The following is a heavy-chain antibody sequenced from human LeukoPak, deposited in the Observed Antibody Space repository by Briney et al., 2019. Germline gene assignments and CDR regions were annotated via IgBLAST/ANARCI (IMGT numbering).Heavy chain of an antibody. D-gene: IGHD1-26*01. CDR1: GFTFSDYY. CDR2: ISSSGNTK. CDR3: ARVAGGGVLFYFDY. V-gene: IGHV3-11*01. J-gene: IGHJ4*02. Sequence: PGGSLSFSCVASGFTFSDYYMSWIRQAPGKGLEGALYISSSGNTKYYADSVKGRFTISRNNAKTSLYLQMNSLRAEDTAVYYYARVAGGGVLFYFDYWGQGTLVTVSS.